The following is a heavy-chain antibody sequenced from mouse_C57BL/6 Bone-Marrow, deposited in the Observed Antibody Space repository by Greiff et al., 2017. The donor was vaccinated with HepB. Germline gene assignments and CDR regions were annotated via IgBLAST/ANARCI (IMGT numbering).Heavy chain of an antibody. Sequence: EVKLVESGEGLVKPGGSLKLSCAASGFTFSSYAMSWVRQTPEKRLEWVAYISSGGDYIYYADTVKGRFTISRDNARNTLYLQMSSLKSEDTAMYYCTRVQRYYYGCSRHWYFDVWGTGTTVTVSS. D-gene: IGHD1-1*01. CDR1: GFTFSSYA. V-gene: IGHV5-9-1*02. CDR3: TRVQRYYYGCSRHWYFDV. CDR2: ISSGGDYI. J-gene: IGHJ1*03.